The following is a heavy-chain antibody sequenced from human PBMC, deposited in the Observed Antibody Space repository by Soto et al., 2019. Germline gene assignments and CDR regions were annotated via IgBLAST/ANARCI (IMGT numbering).Heavy chain of an antibody. V-gene: IGHV3-23*01. CDR1: GFTFSSYA. CDR3: AKDKVRVPAANDYYGMDV. Sequence: LRLSCAASGFTFSSYAMSWVRQAPGKGLEWVSAISGSGGSTYYADSVKGRFTISRDNSKNTLYLQMNSLRAEDTAVYYCAKDKVRVPAANDYYGMDVWGQGTTVTVSS. D-gene: IGHD2-2*01. J-gene: IGHJ6*02. CDR2: ISGSGGST.